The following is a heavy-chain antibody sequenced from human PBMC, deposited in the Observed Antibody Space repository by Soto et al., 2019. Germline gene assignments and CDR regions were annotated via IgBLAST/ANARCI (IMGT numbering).Heavy chain of an antibody. CDR1: GDSVSSNSAA. J-gene: IGHJ5*02. V-gene: IGHV6-1*01. Sequence: PSQTLSLTCAISGDSVSSNSAAWNWIRQSPSRGLEWLGRTYYRSKWYNDYAVSVKSRITINTDTSKNQFSLQLNSVTLEDTAVYYCARERDSSSWTVNWFDPWGQGTLVTVSS. D-gene: IGHD6-13*01. CDR2: TYYRSKWYN. CDR3: ARERDSSSWTVNWFDP.